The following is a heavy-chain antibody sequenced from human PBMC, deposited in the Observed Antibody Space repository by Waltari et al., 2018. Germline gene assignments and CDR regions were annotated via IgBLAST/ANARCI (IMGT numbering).Heavy chain of an antibody. Sequence: EVQLVESGGGLVQPGGSLRLSCAASGFTFSSYWMPWVRQAPGKGLVWVSRINSDGSSTSYADSVKGRFTISRDNAKNTLYLQMNSLRAEDTAVYYCASGYCSSTSCSKDYWGQGTLVTVSS. D-gene: IGHD2-2*01. CDR2: INSDGSST. CDR3: ASGYCSSTSCSKDY. J-gene: IGHJ4*02. V-gene: IGHV3-74*01. CDR1: GFTFSSYW.